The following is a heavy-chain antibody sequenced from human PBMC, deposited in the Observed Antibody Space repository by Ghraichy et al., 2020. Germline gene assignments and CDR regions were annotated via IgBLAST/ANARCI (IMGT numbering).Heavy chain of an antibody. CDR1: GFSLSTSGMC. CDR2: IDWDDDK. J-gene: IGHJ6*02. Sequence: QTLSLTCTFSGFSLSTSGMCVSWIRQPPGKALEWLALIDWDDDKYYSTSLKTRLTISKDTSKNQVVLTMTNMDPVDTATYYCARMGGGSEGAALYYYYYGMDVWGQGTTVTVSS. CDR3: ARMGGGSEGAALYYYYYGMDV. V-gene: IGHV2-70*01. D-gene: IGHD3-16*01.